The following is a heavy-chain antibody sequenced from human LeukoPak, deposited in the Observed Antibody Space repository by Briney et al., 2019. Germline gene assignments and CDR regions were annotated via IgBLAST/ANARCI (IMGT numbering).Heavy chain of an antibody. V-gene: IGHV1-18*01. Sequence: VASVKVSCKASGYTFTSYGISWVRQAPGQGLEWMGWISSYNGNTNYAQKLQGRVTMTTDTSTSTASMELRSLRSDDTAVYYCARGVGYSGSYSDYYFDYWGQGTLVTVSS. CDR2: ISSYNGNT. J-gene: IGHJ4*02. CDR1: GYTFTSYG. CDR3: ARGVGYSGSYSDYYFDY. D-gene: IGHD1-26*01.